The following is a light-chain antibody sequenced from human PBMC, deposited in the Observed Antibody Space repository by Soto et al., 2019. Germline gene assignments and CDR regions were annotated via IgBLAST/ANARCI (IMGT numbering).Light chain of an antibody. CDR1: QGIDTH. J-gene: IGKJ4*01. CDR3: QKCKVAPFT. V-gene: IGKV1-27*01. CDR2: PAS. Sequence: DIQMTQSPSSLSASLGDSVTITCRASQGIDTHLAWYQQKPGKAPKLLIYPASTLHSGVPSRFTGSGSGTDFTLTISSLQPEDAATYYCQKCKVAPFTFGGGTKVEI.